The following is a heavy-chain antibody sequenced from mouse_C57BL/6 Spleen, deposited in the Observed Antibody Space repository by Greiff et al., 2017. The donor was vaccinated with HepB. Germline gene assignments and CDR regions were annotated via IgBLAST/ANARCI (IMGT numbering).Heavy chain of an antibody. D-gene: IGHD2-1*01. V-gene: IGHV1-47*01. Sequence: QVQLQQSGAELVKPGASVKMSCKASGYTFTTYPIEWMKQNHGKSLEWIGNFHPYNDDTKYNEKFKGKATLTVEKASSTVYLELSRLTSDDSAVYDCARTVYYGNYWYFDVWGTGTTVTVSS. CDR3: ARTVYYGNYWYFDV. CDR2: FHPYNDDT. J-gene: IGHJ1*03. CDR1: GYTFTTYP.